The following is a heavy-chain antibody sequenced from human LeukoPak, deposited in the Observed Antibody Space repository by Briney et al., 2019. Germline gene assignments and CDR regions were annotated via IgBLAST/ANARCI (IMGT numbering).Heavy chain of an antibody. CDR3: ARLYGNYQNYFDY. Sequence: SETLSLTCTVSGGSISTITYYWGWIRQPPGKGLEWVGHMYYRGNTFYNPSLKSRVTISVDTSKDQFSLKLRSVTAADTAVYYCARLYGNYQNYFDYWGQGTLVTVSS. CDR1: GGSISTITYY. V-gene: IGHV4-39*07. CDR2: MYYRGNT. D-gene: IGHD1-7*01. J-gene: IGHJ4*02.